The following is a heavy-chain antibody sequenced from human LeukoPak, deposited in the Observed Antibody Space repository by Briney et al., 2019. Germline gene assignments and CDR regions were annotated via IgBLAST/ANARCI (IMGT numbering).Heavy chain of an antibody. J-gene: IGHJ3*02. CDR2: INHSGST. D-gene: IGHD6-13*01. V-gene: IGHV4-34*01. CDR3: ARRSRGILSPFDI. Sequence: SETLSLTCAVYGGSFVGYYGAGSPSPPGRGREGIGEINHSGSTNYNPSLKSRVTISVDTSKNQFSLKLSSVTAADTAVYYCARRSRGILSPFDIWGQGTMVTVSS. CDR1: GGSFVGYY.